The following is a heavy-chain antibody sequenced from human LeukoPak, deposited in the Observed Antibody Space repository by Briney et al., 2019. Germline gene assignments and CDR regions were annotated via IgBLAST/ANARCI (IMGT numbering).Heavy chain of an antibody. CDR1: GGSISSYY. V-gene: IGHV4-59*08. Sequence: SETLSLTCPVSGGSISSYYWSWIRQPPGKGREWMGYIYYSRSTNYNPSLKGRVTISVDESKTQLSLKLSSVTDADTAVYYCARHLGTSAYSSGMDVWGQGTTVTVSS. CDR3: ARHLGTSAYSSGMDV. J-gene: IGHJ6*02. CDR2: IYYSRST.